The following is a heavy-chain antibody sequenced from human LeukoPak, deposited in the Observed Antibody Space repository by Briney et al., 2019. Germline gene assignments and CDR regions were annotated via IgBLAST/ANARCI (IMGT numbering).Heavy chain of an antibody. CDR2: IYYSGST. Sequence: SETLSLTCTVSGGSISSSSYYWGWIRQPPGKGLEWIGSIYYSGSTYYNPSIKSRVTISVDTSKNQFSLKLSSVTAADTAVYYCARDLGGMDIVATYYFDYWGQGTLVTVSS. CDR3: ARDLGGMDIVATYYFDY. V-gene: IGHV4-39*02. D-gene: IGHD5-12*01. CDR1: GGSISSSSYY. J-gene: IGHJ4*02.